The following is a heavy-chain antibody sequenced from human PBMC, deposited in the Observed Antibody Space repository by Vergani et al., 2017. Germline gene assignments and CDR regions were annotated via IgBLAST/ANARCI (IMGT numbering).Heavy chain of an antibody. J-gene: IGHJ4*02. V-gene: IGHV3-33*08. D-gene: IGHD4-11*01. CDR3: ARDYSNSLGDY. Sequence: QVQLVESGGGVVQPGRSLRLSCAASGFTFSSHGMHWVRQAPGKGLEWVAVIWYDGSNKYYADSVKGRFTISRDDSKNTLSLQMNSLRAEDTAVYYCARDYSNSLGDYWGQGTLVTVSS. CDR2: IWYDGSNK. CDR1: GFTFSSHG.